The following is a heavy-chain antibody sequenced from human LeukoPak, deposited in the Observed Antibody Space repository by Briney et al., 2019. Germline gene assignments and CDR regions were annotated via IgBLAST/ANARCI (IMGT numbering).Heavy chain of an antibody. CDR2: IDNDGSDR. CDR3: ARDPGLSN. Sequence: GGSLRLSCAASGFTFRNYWIHWVRHAPGKGLVWISRIDNDGSDRIYADSVEGRFTISRDNSKNTLYLQMNSLRAEDTSVYYCARDPGLSNWGQGTLVTVSS. CDR1: GFTFRNYW. V-gene: IGHV3-74*01. D-gene: IGHD5/OR15-5a*01. J-gene: IGHJ4*02.